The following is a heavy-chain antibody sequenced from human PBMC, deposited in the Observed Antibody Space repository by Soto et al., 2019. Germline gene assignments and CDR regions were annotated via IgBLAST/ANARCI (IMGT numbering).Heavy chain of an antibody. CDR3: APPSGPTAFDY. V-gene: IGHV2-5*02. J-gene: IGHJ4*02. D-gene: IGHD4-17*01. CDR1: GFSLSTSGVG. CDR2: IYWDDDK. Sequence: SGPTLVNPTQTLTLTCTFSGFSLSTSGVGVGWIRQPPGKALEWLALIYWDDDKRYSPSLKSRLTITKDTSKNQVVPTMTNMEPVVTSSYYCAPPSGPTAFDYPGPGTLVTVPS.